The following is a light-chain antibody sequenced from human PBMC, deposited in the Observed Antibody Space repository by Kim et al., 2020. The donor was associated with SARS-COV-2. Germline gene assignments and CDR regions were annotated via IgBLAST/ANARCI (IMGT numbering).Light chain of an antibody. CDR3: QQYNSYYT. CDR2: DAS. Sequence: SASAGDRVTITCRASRGISTWVAWYQQKPGKAPKLLIYDASSLQAGVPSRFSGSGSGTEFTLTISRLQPDDFATYYCQQYNSYYTFGQGTKLEI. CDR1: RGISTW. V-gene: IGKV1-5*01. J-gene: IGKJ2*01.